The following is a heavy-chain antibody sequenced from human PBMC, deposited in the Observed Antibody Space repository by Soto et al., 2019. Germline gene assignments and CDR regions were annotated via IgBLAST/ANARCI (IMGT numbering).Heavy chain of an antibody. J-gene: IGHJ4*02. CDR3: ARDGTGWTGGDH. CDR2: LWRDGSKV. Sequence: GGSLRLSCAASGFTFSSYDMHWVRQAPGKWLEWVAVLWRDGSKVYYADSVKGRFTISRDNSKNTLYLEMNSLRVEDTAVYYCARDGTGWTGGDHWGQGTLVTVSS. V-gene: IGHV3-33*01. D-gene: IGHD6-19*01. CDR1: GFTFSSYD.